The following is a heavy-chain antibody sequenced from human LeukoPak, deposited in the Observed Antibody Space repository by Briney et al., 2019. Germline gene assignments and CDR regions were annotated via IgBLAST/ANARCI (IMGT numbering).Heavy chain of an antibody. D-gene: IGHD4-17*01. CDR2: IYYSGST. V-gene: IGHV4-31*03. Sequence: SETLSLTCTVSGGSISSGGYYWSWIRQHPGKGLEWIGYIYYSGSTYYNPSLKSRVTISVDTSKNQFSLKLSSVTAADTAVYYCARDTRPVTNYYYYGMDVWGQGTTVTVSS. CDR3: ARDTRPVTNYYYYGMDV. CDR1: GGSISSGGYY. J-gene: IGHJ6*02.